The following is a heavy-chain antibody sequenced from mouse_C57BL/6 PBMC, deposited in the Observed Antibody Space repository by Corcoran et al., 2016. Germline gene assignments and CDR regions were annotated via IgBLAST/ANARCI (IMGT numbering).Heavy chain of an antibody. D-gene: IGHD4-1*01. Sequence: QIQLVQSGPELKKPGETVKISCKASGYTFTTYGMSWVKQAPGKGLKWMGWINTYSGVPTYADDFKGRFAFSLETSASPAYLQINNLKNEDTATYFCARRLTGYFDYWGQGTTLTVSS. J-gene: IGHJ2*01. CDR1: GYTFTTYG. CDR2: INTYSGVP. V-gene: IGHV9-3*01. CDR3: ARRLTGYFDY.